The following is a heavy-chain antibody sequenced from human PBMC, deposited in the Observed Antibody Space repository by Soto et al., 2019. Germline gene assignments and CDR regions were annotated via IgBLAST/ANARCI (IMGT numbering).Heavy chain of an antibody. J-gene: IGHJ6*02. D-gene: IGHD3-3*01. V-gene: IGHV4-4*02. CDR3: ARGFWSGYLGYYYGMDV. Sequence: PSETLSLTCAVSGGSISSSNWWSWVRQPPGKGLEWIGEIYHSGSTNYNPSLKSRVTISVDKSKNQFSLKLSSVTAADTAVYYCARGFWSGYLGYYYGMDVWGQGTTVTVSS. CDR1: GGSISSSNW. CDR2: IYHSGST.